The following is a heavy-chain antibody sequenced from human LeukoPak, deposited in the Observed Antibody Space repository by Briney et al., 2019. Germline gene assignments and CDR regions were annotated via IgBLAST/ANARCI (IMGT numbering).Heavy chain of an antibody. Sequence: SQTLSLTCTVSGGSISSGGYSWSWIRQHPGKGLEWIGYIYYSGSTYYNPSLKSRVTISVDTSKNQFSLKLSSVTAADTAVYYCAGVSGVVVDWGQGTLVTVSS. V-gene: IGHV4-31*03. CDR1: GGSISSGGYS. CDR3: AGVSGVVVD. J-gene: IGHJ4*02. D-gene: IGHD3-22*01. CDR2: IYYSGST.